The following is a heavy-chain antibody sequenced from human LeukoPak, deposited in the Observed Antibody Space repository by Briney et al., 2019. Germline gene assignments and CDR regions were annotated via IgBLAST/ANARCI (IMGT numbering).Heavy chain of an antibody. V-gene: IGHV1-69*04. Sequence: SVKLSCKASGGTFSSYAISWVRQAPGQGLEWMGRIIPILGIANYAQKFQGRVTITADKSTSTAYMELSSLRSEDTAVYYCARGFNYYDSSGHRLGYWGQGTLVTVSS. CDR2: IIPILGIA. CDR1: GGTFSSYA. D-gene: IGHD3-22*01. J-gene: IGHJ4*02. CDR3: ARGFNYYDSSGHRLGY.